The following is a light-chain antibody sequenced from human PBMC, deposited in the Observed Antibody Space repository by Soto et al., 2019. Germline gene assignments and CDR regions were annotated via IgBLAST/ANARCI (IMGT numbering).Light chain of an antibody. V-gene: IGKV3-15*01. CDR3: QHYHNWPPWT. Sequence: EIVMTQSPATLSVSPGERATLSCRASQSVSSNLAWYQQKPGQAPRLLIHGASTRATGIPARFSGSGSGTEFTLTISSLHSEDSAVYYCQHYHNWPPWTFGQGTKVEIK. CDR1: QSVSSN. CDR2: GAS. J-gene: IGKJ1*01.